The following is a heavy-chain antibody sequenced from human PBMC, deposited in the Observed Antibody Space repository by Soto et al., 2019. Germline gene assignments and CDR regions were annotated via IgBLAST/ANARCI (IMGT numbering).Heavy chain of an antibody. CDR2: INPSGGST. CDR1: GYTFTSYY. V-gene: IGHV1-46*03. J-gene: IGHJ5*02. CDR3: APHFWSGSPSDP. D-gene: IGHD3-3*01. Sequence: ASVKVSCKASGYTFTSYYMHWVRQAPGQGLEWMGIINPSGGSTSYAQKFQGRVTMTRDTSTSKVYMELSSLRSEDTAEYYCAPHFWSGSPSDPWGQGPLVTVSS.